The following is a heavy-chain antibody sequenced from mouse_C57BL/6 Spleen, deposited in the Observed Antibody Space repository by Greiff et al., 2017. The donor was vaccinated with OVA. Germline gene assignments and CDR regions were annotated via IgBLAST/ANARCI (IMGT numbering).Heavy chain of an antibody. J-gene: IGHJ1*03. CDR3: ARRGGYYWYFDV. V-gene: IGHV1-18*01. D-gene: IGHD2-2*01. Sequence: EVQLQQSGPELVKPGASVKIPCKASGYTFTDYNMDWVKQSHGKSLEWIGDINPNNGGTNYNQKFKGKATLTVDKSSSTAYMELRSLTSEDTAVYYCARRGGYYWYFDVWGTGTTVTVSS. CDR1: GYTFTDYN. CDR2: INPNNGGT.